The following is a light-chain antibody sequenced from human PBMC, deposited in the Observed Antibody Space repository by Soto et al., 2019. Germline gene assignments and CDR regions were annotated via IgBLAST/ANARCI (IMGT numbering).Light chain of an antibody. CDR1: QSISSW. CDR3: QQYNSYLT. Sequence: DIQMTQSPSTLSASVGDRVTITCRASQSISSWLAWYQQKPGKAPKLLIYDASSLESGVPSMFSGSGSSTQFTLTISSLQPDDFLTYYCQQYNSYLTFGQGKKVEIK. CDR2: DAS. V-gene: IGKV1-5*01. J-gene: IGKJ1*01.